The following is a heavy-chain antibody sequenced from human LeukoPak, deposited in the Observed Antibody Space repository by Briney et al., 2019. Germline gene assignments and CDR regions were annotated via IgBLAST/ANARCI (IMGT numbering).Heavy chain of an antibody. Sequence: GGSLRLSCAASGFNFNNYWMDWVRQAPGKGLEWVANIKQDGTVKYYVDSVKGRFTISRDNSKNTLYLQMNSLRAEDTAVYYCAKEPYSSSWNLFDYWGQGTLVTVSS. CDR3: AKEPYSSSWNLFDY. CDR1: GFNFNNYW. CDR2: IKQDGTVK. D-gene: IGHD6-13*01. V-gene: IGHV3-7*03. J-gene: IGHJ4*02.